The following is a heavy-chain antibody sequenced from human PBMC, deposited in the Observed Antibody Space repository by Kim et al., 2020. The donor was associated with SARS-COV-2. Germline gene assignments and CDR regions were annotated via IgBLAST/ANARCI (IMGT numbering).Heavy chain of an antibody. D-gene: IGHD3-10*01. J-gene: IGHJ4*02. CDR3: ARDKGSGEWLFDY. CDR2: IYYSGST. Sequence: SETLSLTCTVSGGSISSYYWSWIRQPPGKGLEWIGYIYYSGSTNYNPSLKSRVTISVDTSKNQFSLKLSSVTAADTAVYYCARDKGSGEWLFDYWGQGTLVTVSS. CDR1: GGSISSYY. V-gene: IGHV4-59*13.